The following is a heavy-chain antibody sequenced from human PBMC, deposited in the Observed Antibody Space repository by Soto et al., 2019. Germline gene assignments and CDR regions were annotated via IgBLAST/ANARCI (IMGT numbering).Heavy chain of an antibody. CDR3: AKEADGDDRNYFDS. Sequence: QVQLVESGGGVVQPGRSLRLSCAASGFTFRTYGMHWVRQAPGKGLEWMAVISYDGTNKYYEDSVKGRFTISRDNSKNTLYLQMNSLRTEDTAVYYCAKEADGDDRNYFDSWGQGTLVTVSS. J-gene: IGHJ4*02. CDR1: GFTFRTYG. D-gene: IGHD4-17*01. V-gene: IGHV3-30*18. CDR2: ISYDGTNK.